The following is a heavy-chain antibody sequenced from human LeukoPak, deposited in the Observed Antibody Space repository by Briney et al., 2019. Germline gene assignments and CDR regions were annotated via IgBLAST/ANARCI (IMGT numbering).Heavy chain of an antibody. Sequence: TSQTLSLTCTVSGVSVTRGAYYWTWIRQPPGKGLEWIGHVYYNGNTDYNPSLKSRVAMSVDKSNNQFSLKLSFVTAADTAVYYCANADRFCSGSCHVPDAFDFWGQGTMVTVSS. D-gene: IGHD2-15*01. J-gene: IGHJ3*01. V-gene: IGHV4-30-2*01. CDR2: VYYNGNT. CDR1: GVSVTRGAYY. CDR3: ANADRFCSGSCHVPDAFDF.